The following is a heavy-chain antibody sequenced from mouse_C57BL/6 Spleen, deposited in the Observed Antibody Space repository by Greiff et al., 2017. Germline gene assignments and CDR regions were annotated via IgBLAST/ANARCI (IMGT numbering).Heavy chain of an antibody. J-gene: IGHJ2*01. CDR2: IYPGDGDT. Sequence: QVQLQQSGPELVKPGASVKISCKASGYAFSSSWMNWVKQRPGKGLEWIGRIYPGDGDTNYNGKFKGKATLTADKSSSTAYMQLSSLTSEDSAVYFCARGGDNCFDYWGQGTTLTVSS. CDR1: GYAFSSSW. CDR3: ARGGDNCFDY. D-gene: IGHD1-3*01. V-gene: IGHV1-82*01.